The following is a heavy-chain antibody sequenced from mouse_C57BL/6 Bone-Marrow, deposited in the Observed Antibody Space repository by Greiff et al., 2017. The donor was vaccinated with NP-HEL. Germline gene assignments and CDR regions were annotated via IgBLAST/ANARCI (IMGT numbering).Heavy chain of an antibody. CDR1: GYTFTSYW. CDR2: IHPNSGST. CDR3: ALYRGWYFDV. J-gene: IGHJ1*03. V-gene: IGHV1-64*01. D-gene: IGHD2-14*01. Sequence: QVQLKQPGAELVKPGASVKLSCKASGYTFTSYWMHWVKQRPGQGLEWIGMIHPNSGSTNYNEKFKSKATLTVDKSSSTAYMQLSSLTSEDSAVYYCALYRGWYFDVWGTGTTVTVSS.